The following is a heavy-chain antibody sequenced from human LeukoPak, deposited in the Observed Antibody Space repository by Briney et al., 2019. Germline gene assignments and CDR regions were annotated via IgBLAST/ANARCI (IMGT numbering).Heavy chain of an antibody. D-gene: IGHD1-7*01. V-gene: IGHV1-8*01. Sequence: ASVKVSCKASGYTFTGYYMHWVRQAPGQGLEWMGWMNPNSGNTGYAQKIQGRVTMTRNTSISTAYMELSSLRSEDTAVYYCARGKELYYYYYGMDVWGQGTTVTVSS. CDR1: GYTFTGYY. J-gene: IGHJ6*02. CDR3: ARGKELYYYYYGMDV. CDR2: MNPNSGNT.